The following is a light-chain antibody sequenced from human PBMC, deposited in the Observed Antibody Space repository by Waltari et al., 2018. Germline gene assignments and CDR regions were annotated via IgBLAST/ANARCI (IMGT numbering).Light chain of an antibody. J-gene: IGLJ3*02. Sequence: QSALTQPASVSGSPGQSITISCTGTSSDVGGYNYVSWYQLHPGKAPRLMIYDVSNRPSGVSNRFSGSKSVDTASLTVSGLQAEDEADYYCSSYTTSSTRVFGGGTKLTVL. V-gene: IGLV2-14*03. CDR3: SSYTTSSTRV. CDR1: SSDVGGYNY. CDR2: DVS.